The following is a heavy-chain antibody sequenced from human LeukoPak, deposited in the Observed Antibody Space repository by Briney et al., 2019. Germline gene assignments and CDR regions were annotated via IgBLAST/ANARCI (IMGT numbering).Heavy chain of an antibody. Sequence: SETLSLTCTVSGGSISSYYWSWIRQPPGKGLEWIGYIYYSGSTNYNPSLKSRVTISVDTSKNQFSLKLSSVTAADTAVYYCARGGRGGSCKYWGQGTLVTVSS. CDR1: GGSISSYY. J-gene: IGHJ4*02. D-gene: IGHD2-15*01. CDR3: ARGGRGGSCKY. V-gene: IGHV4-59*12. CDR2: IYYSGST.